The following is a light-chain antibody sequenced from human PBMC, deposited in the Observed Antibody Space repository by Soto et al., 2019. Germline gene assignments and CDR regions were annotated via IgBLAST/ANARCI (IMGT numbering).Light chain of an antibody. CDR3: LQYNGYYRT. V-gene: IGKV1-5*01. CDR2: DAS. CDR1: QRVDRW. J-gene: IGKJ1*01. Sequence: DIQMTQSPATLSASVGDRVTITCRASQRVDRWLAWYQQKPGQAPKXLISDASTLESGVPSRFSGSGSVTEFTITISSLQSDDFDTYYCLQYNGYYRTFGQGTKVDIK.